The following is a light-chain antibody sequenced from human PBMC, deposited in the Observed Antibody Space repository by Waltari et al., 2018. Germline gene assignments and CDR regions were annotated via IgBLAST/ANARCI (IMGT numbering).Light chain of an antibody. V-gene: IGKV3-15*01. CDR3: HQYYNGPQT. Sequence: ETVMTQSPATLSVSPGERATLSCRASQSVSSNLAWYQQKPGQPPRLLSYGASTRATGNPGRFSGSGSGTEFTLTISSLQSEDFAVYYCHQYYNGPQTFGQGTKVEIK. CDR2: GAS. J-gene: IGKJ1*01. CDR1: QSVSSN.